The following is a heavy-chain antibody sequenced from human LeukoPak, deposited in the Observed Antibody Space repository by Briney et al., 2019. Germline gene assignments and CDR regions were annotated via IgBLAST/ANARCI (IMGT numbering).Heavy chain of an antibody. CDR1: GASTSSVDYY. CDR2: IYHNGNT. V-gene: IGHV4-30-4*01. Sequence: SQTLSLTCTVSGASTSSVDYYWTWIRQTPGEGLEWIGFIYHNGNTQYNPSLKSAITISVDTSKNQFSLKLSSVTAADTAVYYCARDTRYCSSTSCPNWFDPWGQGTLVTVSS. CDR3: ARDTRYCSSTSCPNWFDP. D-gene: IGHD2-2*01. J-gene: IGHJ5*02.